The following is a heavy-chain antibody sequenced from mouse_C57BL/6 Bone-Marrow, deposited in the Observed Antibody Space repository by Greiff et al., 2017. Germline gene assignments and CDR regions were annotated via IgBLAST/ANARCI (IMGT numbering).Heavy chain of an antibody. V-gene: IGHV1-9*01. CDR3: AMDGYYPFFAY. J-gene: IGHJ3*01. D-gene: IGHD2-3*01. CDR1: GYTFTRYW. CDR2: ILPGSGST. Sequence: VQLQQSGAELMKPGASVKLSCKATGYTFTRYWIEWVKQRPGHGLEWIGEILPGSGSTNYNEKFKGKATFTADPSSNTAYMQFRSLTNDDSAIYYCAMDGYYPFFAYWGQGTLVTVSA.